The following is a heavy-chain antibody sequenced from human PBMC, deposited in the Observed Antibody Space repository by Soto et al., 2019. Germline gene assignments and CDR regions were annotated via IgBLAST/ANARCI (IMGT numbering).Heavy chain of an antibody. Sequence: GGSLRLSCAASGFTFSSYGMHWVRQAPAKGLEWVAVISYDGSNKYYSDSVKGRFTISRDNSKNTLYLQMNSLRAEDTAVYYCAKDLEYYDFWSGYSNYYGMDVWGHGTTVTVSS. CDR3: AKDLEYYDFWSGYSNYYGMDV. V-gene: IGHV3-30*18. CDR1: GFTFSSYG. J-gene: IGHJ6*02. CDR2: ISYDGSNK. D-gene: IGHD3-3*01.